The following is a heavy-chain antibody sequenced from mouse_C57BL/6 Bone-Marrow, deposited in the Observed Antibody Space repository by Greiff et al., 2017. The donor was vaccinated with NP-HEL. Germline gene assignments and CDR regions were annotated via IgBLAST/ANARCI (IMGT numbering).Heavy chain of an antibody. V-gene: IGHV14-3*01. CDR2: IDPANGNT. CDR3: AREGIYYYGSSYDWYFDV. CDR1: GFNIKNTY. D-gene: IGHD1-1*01. Sequence: VQLQQSVAELVRPGASVKLSCTASGFNIKNTYMHWVKQRPEQGLEWIGRIDPANGNTKYAPKFQGKATITADTSSNTAYLQLSSLTSEDTAIYYCAREGIYYYGSSYDWYFDVWRTGTTVTVSS. J-gene: IGHJ1*03.